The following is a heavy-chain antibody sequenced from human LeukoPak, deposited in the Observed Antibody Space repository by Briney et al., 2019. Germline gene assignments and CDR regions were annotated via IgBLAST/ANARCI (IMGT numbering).Heavy chain of an antibody. CDR1: GYTFTGYY. CDR2: INPNSGGT. V-gene: IGHV1-2*02. D-gene: IGHD6-13*01. J-gene: IGHJ4*02. CDR3: AGNSYTAEGSSWFLNFDY. Sequence: ASVKVSCKASGYTFTGYYMHWVRQAPGQGLEWMGWINPNSGGTNYAQKFQGRVTMTRDTSISTAYMGLSRLRSDDTAVYYCAGNSYTAEGSSWFLNFDYWGQGTLVTVSS.